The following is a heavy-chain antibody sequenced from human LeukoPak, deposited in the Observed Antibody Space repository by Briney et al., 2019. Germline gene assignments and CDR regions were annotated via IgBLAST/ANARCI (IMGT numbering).Heavy chain of an antibody. CDR2: IKQDGSQK. D-gene: IGHD6-19*01. Sequence: SERFLRLSCAADGFSLSSYWMSWVRQAPGKRLEWVAYIKQDGSQKYYVDGVNVRFTISRDNSKNTVYLQMKSLRLEDTAVYYCARSGAAVAGFDYWGQGTLVTVSS. CDR1: GFSLSSYW. J-gene: IGHJ4*02. CDR3: ARSGAAVAGFDY. V-gene: IGHV3-7*02.